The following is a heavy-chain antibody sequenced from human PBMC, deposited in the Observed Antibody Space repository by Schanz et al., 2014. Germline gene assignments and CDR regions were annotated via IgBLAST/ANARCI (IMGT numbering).Heavy chain of an antibody. CDR1: GATFSSLT. V-gene: IGHV1-69*02. Sequence: QVQLVQSGSEVKKPGSSVKVSCTASGATFSSLTITWVRQAPGQGLEWMGRIIPAFDIANYAQNFQGRVTITADKSTSTTFMELSSLTSEDTAFYYCARAGQDYSDSSGYATYYFGNWGQGTLVTVSS. J-gene: IGHJ4*02. CDR3: ARAGQDYSDSSGYATYYFGN. D-gene: IGHD3-22*01. CDR2: IIPAFDIA.